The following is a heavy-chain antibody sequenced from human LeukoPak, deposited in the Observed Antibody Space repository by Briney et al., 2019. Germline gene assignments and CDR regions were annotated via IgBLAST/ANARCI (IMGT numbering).Heavy chain of an antibody. CDR3: ARTISSSGIYYYYYMDV. Sequence: PGGSLRLSCAASGFTVSSNYMSWVRQAPGKGLEWVSVIYSGGSTYYADSVKGRFTISRDNSKNTLYLQMNGLRAEDTAVYYCARTISSSGIYYYYYMDVWGKGTTVTVSS. CDR2: IYSGGST. D-gene: IGHD6-6*01. CDR1: GFTVSSNY. J-gene: IGHJ6*03. V-gene: IGHV3-53*01.